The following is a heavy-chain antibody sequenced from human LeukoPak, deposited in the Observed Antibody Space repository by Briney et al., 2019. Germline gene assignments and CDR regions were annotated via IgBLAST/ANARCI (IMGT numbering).Heavy chain of an antibody. J-gene: IGHJ4*02. D-gene: IGHD3-22*01. CDR3: AKSAYYDSSGFYREYYFDY. Sequence: GGSLRLSCAASGFTVSSNYMSWVRQAPGKGLEWVSVIYSGGSTYYADSVKGRFTISRDNSKNTLYLQMNSLRAEDTAVYYCAKSAYYDSSGFYREYYFDYWGQGTLVTVSS. V-gene: IGHV3-53*01. CDR1: GFTVSSNY. CDR2: IYSGGST.